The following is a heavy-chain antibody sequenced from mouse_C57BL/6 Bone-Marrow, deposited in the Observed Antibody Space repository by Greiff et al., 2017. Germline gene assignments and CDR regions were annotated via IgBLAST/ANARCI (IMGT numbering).Heavy chain of an antibody. D-gene: IGHD2-4*01. CDR3: AKPASTMIKGWFAY. CDR1: GFSLTSYG. Sequence: VQLQQSGPGLVAPSQSLSITCTVSGFSLTSYGVSWVRQPPGKGLEWLGVIWGDGSTNYHSALISRLSISKDNSKSQVFLKLNSLQTDDTATYYCAKPASTMIKGWFAYWGQGTLVTVSA. V-gene: IGHV2-3*01. J-gene: IGHJ3*01. CDR2: IWGDGST.